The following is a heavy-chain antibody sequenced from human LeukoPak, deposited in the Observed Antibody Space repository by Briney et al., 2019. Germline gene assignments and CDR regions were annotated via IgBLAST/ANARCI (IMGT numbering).Heavy chain of an antibody. V-gene: IGHV3-74*01. J-gene: IGHJ4*02. CDR1: GFTFSRHW. CDR2: IISDGSST. D-gene: IGHD3-10*01. CDR3: ARGHVPGSDRHWDY. Sequence: GGSLRLSCAASGFTFSRHWMHWVRQAPGKGLVWVSRIISDGSSTSYAGSVKGRFTIYRDNAKNTLNLQMNSLRVEDTAVYYCARGHVPGSDRHWDYWGQGILVTVSS.